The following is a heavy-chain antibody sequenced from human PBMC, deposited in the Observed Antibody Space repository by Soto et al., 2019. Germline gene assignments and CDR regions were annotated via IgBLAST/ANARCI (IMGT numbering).Heavy chain of an antibody. J-gene: IGHJ4*02. Sequence: SETLSLTCTVSGGSLRGGDYYWTWIRQSPGKGLEWIGYIYSRGDTSYNPSVESRVTISRDTSKNQFSMNLSSVTAADTDVYYCDRDRGSDYDSASGFYQDWDQGTLVT. CDR3: DRDRGSDYDSASGFYQD. CDR2: IYSRGDT. V-gene: IGHV4-30-4*01. CDR1: GGSLRGGDYY. D-gene: IGHD3-22*01.